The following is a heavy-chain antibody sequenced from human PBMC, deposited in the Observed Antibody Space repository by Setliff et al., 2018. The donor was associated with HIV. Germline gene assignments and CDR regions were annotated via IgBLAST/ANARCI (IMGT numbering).Heavy chain of an antibody. D-gene: IGHD3-10*01. Sequence: ASVKVSCKASGNTVTGYYKQWVRQAPGQGLEWMGWINPNSGGTKYAQKFQGRVTMTRDTSISTAYMEVSSLRSDDTAVYYCAREGSPIYYFDYWSQGTLVTVSS. J-gene: IGHJ4*02. CDR1: GNTVTGYY. V-gene: IGHV1-2*02. CDR3: AREGSPIYYFDY. CDR2: INPNSGGT.